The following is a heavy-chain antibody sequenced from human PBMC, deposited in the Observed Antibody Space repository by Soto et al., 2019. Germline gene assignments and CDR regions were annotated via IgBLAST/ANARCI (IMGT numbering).Heavy chain of an antibody. CDR2: IGGSGRST. J-gene: IGHJ4*02. D-gene: IGHD1-26*01. CDR3: AKEPPGNSGIYYFLDY. CDR1: GFTFSRFA. V-gene: IGHV3-23*01. Sequence: GGSLRLSCAASGFTFSRFAMSWVRQAPGKGLEWVSSIGGSGRSTYYADSVKGRFTISRDNSKNTLSLQVNSLRTEDTAVYYCAKEPPGNSGIYYFLDYWGQGTLVTVSS.